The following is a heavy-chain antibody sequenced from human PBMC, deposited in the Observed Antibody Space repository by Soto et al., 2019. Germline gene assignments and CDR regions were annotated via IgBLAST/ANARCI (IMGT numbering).Heavy chain of an antibody. CDR1: GFTFSSHA. V-gene: IGHV3-48*02. CDR2: ITTNSSTK. CDR3: ARRITVVRGPHYYYAMDV. Sequence: GSLRLSCAASGFTFSSHAMVWVRQAPGKGLEWVSYITTNSSTKYYADSVKGRFTISRDNANNSLYLQINSLRDEDTAVYYCARRITVVRGPHYYYAMDVWGQGPTVTVSS. J-gene: IGHJ6*02. D-gene: IGHD3-10*01.